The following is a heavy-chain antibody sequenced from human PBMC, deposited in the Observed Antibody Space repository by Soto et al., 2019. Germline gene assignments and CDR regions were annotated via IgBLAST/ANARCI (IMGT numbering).Heavy chain of an antibody. Sequence: SETLSLTCTVSGGSINNHYWSWIRQPPGKGLEWIGYIYYTGSTNYNPSLKSRVTMSVDTSKNRFSLKLTSLTAADTAMYYCARHIRLVGARKYNWIDPWGQGTLVTVSS. D-gene: IGHD1-26*01. CDR2: IYYTGST. CDR3: ARHIRLVGARKYNWIDP. J-gene: IGHJ5*02. CDR1: GGSINNHY. V-gene: IGHV4-59*08.